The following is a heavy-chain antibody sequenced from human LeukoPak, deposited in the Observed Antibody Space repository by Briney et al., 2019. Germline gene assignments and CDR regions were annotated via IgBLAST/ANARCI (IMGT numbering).Heavy chain of an antibody. D-gene: IGHD6-13*01. J-gene: IGHJ4*02. CDR3: ARDFSTAADYYFDY. V-gene: IGHV3-30*04. Sequence: GGSLRLSCAASGFTFSSYAMHWVRQAPGKGLEWVAVISYDGSNKYYADSVKGRFTISRDNSKNTLYLQMNSLRADDTAMFYCARDFSTAADYYFDYWGQGTLVTVSS. CDR2: ISYDGSNK. CDR1: GFTFSSYA.